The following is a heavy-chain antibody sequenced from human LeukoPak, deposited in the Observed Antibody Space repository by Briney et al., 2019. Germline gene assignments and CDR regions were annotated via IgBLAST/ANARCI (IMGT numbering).Heavy chain of an antibody. D-gene: IGHD2-15*01. V-gene: IGHV3-30*03. Sequence: GGSLRLSCAASGFTFSSYGMHWVRQAPGKGLEWVAVISYDGSNKYYADSVKGRFTISRDNSKNTLYLQMNSLRAEDTAVYYCARAQIEYCSGGSCYSILYDYWGQGTLVTVSS. J-gene: IGHJ4*02. CDR2: ISYDGSNK. CDR1: GFTFSSYG. CDR3: ARAQIEYCSGGSCYSILYDY.